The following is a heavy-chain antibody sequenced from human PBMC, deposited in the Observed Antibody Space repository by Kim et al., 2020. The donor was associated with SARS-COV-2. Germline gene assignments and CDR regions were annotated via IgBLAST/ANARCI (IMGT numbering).Heavy chain of an antibody. CDR3: VRDSNWSFDY. J-gene: IGHJ4*02. Sequence: YAASGKCRYTIARDNAENALYLQMNSLRDEDTAVYYCVRDSNWSFDYWGQGTLVTVSS. V-gene: IGHV3-11*06. D-gene: IGHD6-13*01.